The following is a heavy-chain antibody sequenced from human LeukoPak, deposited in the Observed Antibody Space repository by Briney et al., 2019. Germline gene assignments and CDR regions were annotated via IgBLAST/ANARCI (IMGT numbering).Heavy chain of an antibody. V-gene: IGHV4-59*01. Sequence: SETLSLTCTVSGGSMSGFFWTWIRQPPGRELEWNGSIYYSGSSTKYNPSLKSRVTISVDTSKSQFSLNLNSATAADTAVYYCARTSRHFYGSGTNLTPWPAGMDVWGQGTTVTVSS. CDR2: IYYSGSST. CDR3: ARTSRHFYGSGTNLTPWPAGMDV. D-gene: IGHD3-10*01. J-gene: IGHJ6*01. CDR1: GGSMSGFF.